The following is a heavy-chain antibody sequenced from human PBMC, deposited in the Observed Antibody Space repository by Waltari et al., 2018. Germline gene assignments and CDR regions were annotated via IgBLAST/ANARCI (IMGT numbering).Heavy chain of an antibody. CDR3: AKDQGVRFLEWIPFDY. Sequence: EVQLLESGGGLVQPGGSLRLSCAASGFTFRTYARGGVRQAPGRGRGWVPAIRGSGGSTFFAESVKGRFAIHRENSKSTLYLQMNSLRAEDTAVYYCAKDQGVRFLEWIPFDYWGLGTLVTVSS. D-gene: IGHD3-3*01. CDR1: GFTFRTYA. CDR2: IRGSGGST. V-gene: IGHV3-23*01. J-gene: IGHJ4*02.